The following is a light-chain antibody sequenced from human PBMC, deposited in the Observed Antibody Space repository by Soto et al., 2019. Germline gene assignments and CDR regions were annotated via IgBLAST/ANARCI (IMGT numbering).Light chain of an antibody. CDR2: DAS. J-gene: IGKJ1*01. Sequence: IQITQSTSTPSASVGDRVPITFRASQSISSWLAWYQQKPGKAPKLLIYDASSLESGVPSRFSGSGSGTEFTLTISSLQPDDFATYYCQQYNSYSWTFGQGTKVDIK. CDR3: QQYNSYSWT. CDR1: QSISSW. V-gene: IGKV1-5*01.